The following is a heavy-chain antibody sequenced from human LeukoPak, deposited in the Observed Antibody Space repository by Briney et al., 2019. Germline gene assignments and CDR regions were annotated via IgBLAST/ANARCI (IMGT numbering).Heavy chain of an antibody. CDR3: AVLAVGIAARPTDY. V-gene: IGHV1-2*06. J-gene: IGHJ4*02. CDR2: INPNSGGT. Sequence: ASVKVSRKASGYTFTGSYTHWAPQALGHELEWMSRINPNSGGTNYAQKFQGRVTMTRDTSISTAYMELSRLRSDDTAVYYCAVLAVGIAARPTDYWGQGTLVTVSS. D-gene: IGHD6-6*01. CDR1: GYTFTGSY.